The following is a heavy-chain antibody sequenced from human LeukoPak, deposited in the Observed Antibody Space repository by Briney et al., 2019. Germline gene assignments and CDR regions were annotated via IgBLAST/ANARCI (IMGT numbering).Heavy chain of an antibody. CDR2: TYFRSKWYN. CDR1: GDSFSSNSAA. D-gene: IGHD1-1*01. CDR3: ARNGIGTTYDAFGI. Sequence: SQTLSLTCAISGDSFSSNSAAWIWIRQSPSRGLEWLRRTYFRSKWYNDYAVSVKSRMIINADTSKNHFSLQLNSVTPEDTAVYFCARNGIGTTYDAFGIWGQGTMVTVSS. V-gene: IGHV6-1*01. J-gene: IGHJ3*02.